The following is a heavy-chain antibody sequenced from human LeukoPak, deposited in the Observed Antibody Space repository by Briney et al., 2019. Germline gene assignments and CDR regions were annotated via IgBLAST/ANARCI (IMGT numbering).Heavy chain of an antibody. CDR1: GFTFSSYA. J-gene: IGHJ4*02. Sequence: PGGSLRLSCAASGFTFSSYAMHWVRQAPGKGLEWVAVISYDGSNKYYADSVKSRFTISRDNSKNTLYLQMNSLRAEHTAVYYCARGIVDFDYWGQGTLVTVSS. CDR3: ARGIVDFDY. D-gene: IGHD2-15*01. CDR2: ISYDGSNK. V-gene: IGHV3-30*04.